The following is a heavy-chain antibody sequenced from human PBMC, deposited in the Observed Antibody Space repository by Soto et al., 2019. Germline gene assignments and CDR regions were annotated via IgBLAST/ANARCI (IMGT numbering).Heavy chain of an antibody. J-gene: IGHJ4*02. Sequence: SETLSLTCSVSGGSISSGDYYWNWIRQPPGKGLEWIGHIYYSGSTYYNSSLKSRVTISLDTSKNQFSLKLSSVTAADTAVYYCARHLGEGYFDYWGQGTLVTVSS. CDR2: IYYSGST. CDR1: GGSISSGDYY. V-gene: IGHV4-30-4*01. CDR3: ARHLGEGYFDY.